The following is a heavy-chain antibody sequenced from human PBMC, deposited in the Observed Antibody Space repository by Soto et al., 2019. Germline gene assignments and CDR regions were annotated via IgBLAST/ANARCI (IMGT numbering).Heavy chain of an antibody. J-gene: IGHJ4*02. D-gene: IGHD1-7*01. V-gene: IGHV3-21*01. CDR2: ISSSSSYI. CDR1: GFTFSSYS. Sequence: EVQLVESGGGLVKPGGSLRLSCAASGFTFSSYSMNWVRQAPGKGLEWVSSISSSSSYIYYADSVKGRFTISRDNAKNSLYLQMNSLRAEDTAVYDWAREGYNWNYKGDYWGQGTLVTGSS. CDR3: AREGYNWNYKGDY.